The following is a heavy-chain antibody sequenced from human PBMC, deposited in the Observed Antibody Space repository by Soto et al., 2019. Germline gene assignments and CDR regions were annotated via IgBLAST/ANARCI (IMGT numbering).Heavy chain of an antibody. V-gene: IGHV1-8*01. CDR1: GYTFTSYD. CDR2: MNPNSGNT. D-gene: IGHD3-10*01. CDR3: ARGGPLMVRGVIIRLYYYMDV. J-gene: IGHJ6*03. Sequence: ASVKVSCKASGYTFTSYDINWVRQATGQGLEWMGWMNPNSGNTGYAQKFQGRVTMTRNTSISTAYMELSSLRSEDTAVYYCARGGPLMVRGVIIRLYYYMDVWGKGTTVTVSS.